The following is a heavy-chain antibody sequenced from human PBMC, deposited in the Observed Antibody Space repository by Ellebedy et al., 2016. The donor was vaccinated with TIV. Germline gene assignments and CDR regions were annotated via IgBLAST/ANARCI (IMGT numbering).Heavy chain of an antibody. CDR3: ARLGYYDILTGRQESYYYYGMDV. D-gene: IGHD3-9*01. V-gene: IGHV5-51*01. Sequence: GESLKISCKGSGYSFTSYWIGWVRQMPGKGLEWMGIIYPGDSDTRYSPSFQGQVTISADKSISTAYLQWSSLKASDTAMYYCARLGYYDILTGRQESYYYYGMDVWGQGTTVTVSS. CDR1: GYSFTSYW. J-gene: IGHJ6*02. CDR2: IYPGDSDT.